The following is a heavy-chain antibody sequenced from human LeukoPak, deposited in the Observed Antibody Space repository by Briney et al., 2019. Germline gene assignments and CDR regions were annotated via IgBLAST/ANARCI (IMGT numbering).Heavy chain of an antibody. CDR1: GFIISTFA. J-gene: IGHJ4*02. D-gene: IGHD5-12*01. V-gene: IGHV3-23*01. CDR2: ISGSGGST. CDR3: AKPLVATTYYFDY. Sequence: GGSLRLSSAGSGFIISTFAMSWTRQAPGKGLEWVSSISGSGGSTYYADSVKGRFTISRDNSKNTLYLQMNSLRDEDTAVYYCAKPLVATTYYFDYWGQGTLVTVSS.